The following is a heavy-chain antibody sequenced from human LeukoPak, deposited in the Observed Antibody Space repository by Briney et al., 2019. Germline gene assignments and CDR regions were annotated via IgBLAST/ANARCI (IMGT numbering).Heavy chain of an antibody. CDR2: ISWNSGSI. Sequence: GRSLRLSCAASGFTFDDYAMHWVRQAPGKGLEWVSGISWNSGSIGYADSVKGRFTISRDNSKNTLYLQMNSLRAEDTAVYYCAKNAMVRGVHTPLDYWGQGTLVTVSS. V-gene: IGHV3-9*01. CDR1: GFTFDDYA. CDR3: AKNAMVRGVHTPLDY. J-gene: IGHJ4*02. D-gene: IGHD3-10*01.